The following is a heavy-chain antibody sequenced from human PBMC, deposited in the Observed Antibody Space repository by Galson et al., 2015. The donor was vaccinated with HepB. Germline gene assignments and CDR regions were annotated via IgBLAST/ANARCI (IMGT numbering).Heavy chain of an antibody. V-gene: IGHV3-74*01. J-gene: IGHJ5*02. CDR2: IYNDGTPT. CDR1: GFTFSSYW. D-gene: IGHD3-10*01. CDR3: ARESSGTYYPWFDP. Sequence: SLRLSCAASGFTFSSYWMHWVRQAPGKGLVWVSRIYNDGTPTTYADSVRGRFTISRDNAKNTLYLQMNSLRAEDTAVYYCARESSGTYYPWFDPRGQGTLVTVSS.